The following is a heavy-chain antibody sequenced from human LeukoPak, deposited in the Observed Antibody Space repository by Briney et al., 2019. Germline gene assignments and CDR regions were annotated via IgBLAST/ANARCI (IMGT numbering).Heavy chain of an antibody. J-gene: IGHJ6*02. CDR2: IYYSGST. Sequence: PSETLSLTCTVSGXSISSYYGSWIRQPPGKGLEWIGYIYYSGSTNYNPSLKSRVTISVDTSKNQFSLKLSSVTAADTAVYYCARDHYDILTGSDGMDVWGQGTTVTVSS. CDR3: ARDHYDILTGSDGMDV. V-gene: IGHV4-59*01. D-gene: IGHD3-9*01. CDR1: GXSISSYY.